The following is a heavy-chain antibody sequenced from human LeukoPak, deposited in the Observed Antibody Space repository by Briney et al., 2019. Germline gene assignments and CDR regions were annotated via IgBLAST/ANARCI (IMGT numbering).Heavy chain of an antibody. CDR2: ISTSGGTI. J-gene: IGHJ4*02. V-gene: IGHV3-48*03. CDR3: ARDSYYGGTQDY. CDR1: GFIFSSYE. Sequence: GGSLRLSCAASGFIFSSYEMNWVRQAPGKGLEWVSYISTSGGTIYYADSVKGRFTISRDNAKNSLYLQMNSLRAEDTAVYYCARDSYYGGTQDYWGQGTLVTVSS. D-gene: IGHD4-23*01.